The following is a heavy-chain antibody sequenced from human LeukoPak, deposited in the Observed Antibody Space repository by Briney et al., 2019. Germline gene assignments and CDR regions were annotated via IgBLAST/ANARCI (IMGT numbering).Heavy chain of an antibody. V-gene: IGHV4-59*01. D-gene: IGHD6-6*01. J-gene: IGHJ3*02. CDR2: IYYSGSS. CDR1: GGSISGYH. Sequence: SETLSLTCNVSGGSISGYHWSWIRQPPGKGLEWLGYIYYSGSSNYNPSLKSRVTISADASKNQFSLKLSSVTAADTAVYYCARALEWQLVSDAFDIWGQGTMVTVSS. CDR3: ARALEWQLVSDAFDI.